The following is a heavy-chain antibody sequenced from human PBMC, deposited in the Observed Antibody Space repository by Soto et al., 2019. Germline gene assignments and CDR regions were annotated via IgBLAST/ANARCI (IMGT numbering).Heavy chain of an antibody. D-gene: IGHD3-16*01. Sequence: PGGSLRLSCAASGFTFDDYAMHWVRQAPGKGLEWVSGISWNSGSIGYADSVKGRFTISRDNAKNSLYLQMNSLRAEDTALYYCAKDFALDFTAPHYYYYMDVWGKGTTVTVSS. CDR3: AKDFALDFTAPHYYYYMDV. CDR2: ISWNSGSI. V-gene: IGHV3-9*01. CDR1: GFTFDDYA. J-gene: IGHJ6*03.